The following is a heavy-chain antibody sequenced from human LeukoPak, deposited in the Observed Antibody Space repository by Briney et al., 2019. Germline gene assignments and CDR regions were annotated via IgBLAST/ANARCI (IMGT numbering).Heavy chain of an antibody. D-gene: IGHD1-26*01. CDR2: ISSSSNYI. Sequence: GGSLRLSCAASGFHFSSYRMNWVRQATGKALEWVSSISSSSNYIYYADQVKGRFTISRDNAKNSLYLQMNSLRAEDTAVYYCARGSGSPTYYFDYWGQGTLVTVSS. CDR3: ARGSGSPTYYFDY. V-gene: IGHV3-21*01. CDR1: GFHFSSYR. J-gene: IGHJ4*02.